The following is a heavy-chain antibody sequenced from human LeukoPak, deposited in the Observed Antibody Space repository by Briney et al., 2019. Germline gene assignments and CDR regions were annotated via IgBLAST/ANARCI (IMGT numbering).Heavy chain of an antibody. CDR1: GFTFSSYG. Sequence: GGSLRLSCAASGFTFSSYGMHWVRQAPGGGLQWVAFIRFDGTNQYYADSVKGRFTISRDNSENTMSLQMNSLRPEDTAVYYCANTGGIYLYYMDVWGKGTSVTVS. V-gene: IGHV3-30*02. CDR2: IRFDGTNQ. D-gene: IGHD1-26*01. J-gene: IGHJ6*03. CDR3: ANTGGIYLYYMDV.